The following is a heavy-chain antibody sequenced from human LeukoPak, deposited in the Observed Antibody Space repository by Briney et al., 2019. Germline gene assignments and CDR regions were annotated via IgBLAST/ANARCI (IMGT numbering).Heavy chain of an antibody. D-gene: IGHD4-17*01. Sequence: SETLSLTCTVSGDSIYNNDYYWGWIRQPPGKGLEWIGSIYYPGYTYYNPSLKSRLTISVDTSKNQFSLKLSSVTAADTAVYYCARGRSYEYGDYDYWGQGTLVTVSS. CDR1: GDSIYNNDYY. CDR3: ARGRSYEYGDYDY. V-gene: IGHV4-39*07. J-gene: IGHJ4*02. CDR2: IYYPGYT.